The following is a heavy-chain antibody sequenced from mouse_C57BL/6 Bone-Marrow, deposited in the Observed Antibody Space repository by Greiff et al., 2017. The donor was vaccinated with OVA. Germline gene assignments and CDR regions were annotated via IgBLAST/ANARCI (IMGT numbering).Heavy chain of an antibody. V-gene: IGHV1-63*01. CDR3: AGRGVRGGFAY. J-gene: IGHJ3*01. D-gene: IGHD2-14*01. Sequence: VQLQESGAELVRPGTSVKMSCKASGYTFTNYWIGWAKQRPGHGLEWIGDIYPGGGYTNYNEKFKGKATLTADKSSSTAYMQFSSLTSEDSAIYCCAGRGVRGGFAYWGQGTLVTVSA. CDR2: IYPGGGYT. CDR1: GYTFTNYW.